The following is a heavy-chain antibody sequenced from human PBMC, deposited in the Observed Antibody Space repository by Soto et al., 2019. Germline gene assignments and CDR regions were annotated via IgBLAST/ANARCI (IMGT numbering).Heavy chain of an antibody. CDR2: INPNSGGT. D-gene: IGHD2-2*02. V-gene: IGHV1-2*02. J-gene: IGHJ6*02. CDR3: ARATAIGPYYYYYGMDV. CDR1: GYTFTGYY. Sequence: GASVKVSCKASGYTFTGYYMHWVRQAPGQGLEWMGWINPNSGGTNYAQKFQGRVTMTRDTSISTAYMELSRLRSDDTAVYYCARATAIGPYYYYYGMDVWGPGNTVTVSS.